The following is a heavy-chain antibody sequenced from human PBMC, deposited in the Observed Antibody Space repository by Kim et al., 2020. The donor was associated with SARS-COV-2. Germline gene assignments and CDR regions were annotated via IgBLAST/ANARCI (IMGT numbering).Heavy chain of an antibody. J-gene: IGHJ4*02. V-gene: IGHV4-34*01. CDR2: INHSGST. Sequence: SETLSLTCAVYGGSFSGYYWSWIRQPPGKGLEWIGEINHSGSTNYNPSLKSRVTISVDTSKNQFSLKLSSVTAADTAVYYCARGRTFPPGDPLQVGYYFDYWGQGTLVTVSS. D-gene: IGHD3-10*01. CDR3: ARGRTFPPGDPLQVGYYFDY. CDR1: GGSFSGYY.